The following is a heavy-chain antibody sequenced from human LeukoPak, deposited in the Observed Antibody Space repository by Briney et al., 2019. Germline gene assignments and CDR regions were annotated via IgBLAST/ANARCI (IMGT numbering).Heavy chain of an antibody. Sequence: GALRLSCAASGFTFSSYAMSWVRQAPGKGLEWVSTISGSGGSTYYADSVKGRFTISRDNSKNTLHLQTNSLRAEDTAVYHCAKDSAFDSSGYYYRGSNFDYWGQGTLVTVSS. V-gene: IGHV3-23*01. CDR2: ISGSGGST. CDR1: GFTFSSYA. J-gene: IGHJ4*02. D-gene: IGHD3-22*01. CDR3: AKDSAFDSSGYYYRGSNFDY.